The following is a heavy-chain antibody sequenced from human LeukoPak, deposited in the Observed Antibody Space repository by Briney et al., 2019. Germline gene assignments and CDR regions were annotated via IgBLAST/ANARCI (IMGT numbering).Heavy chain of an antibody. J-gene: IGHJ4*02. CDR1: GFTFSSNW. Sequence: GGSLRLSCAASGFTFSSNWMHWVRQAPGKGLVWVSHISTDARTITYADFVKGRFTISRDSAKNSLHLQMNSLRAEDTAVYYCAIRFDYWGQGTLVTVSS. CDR2: ISTDARTI. V-gene: IGHV3-74*01. CDR3: AIRFDY.